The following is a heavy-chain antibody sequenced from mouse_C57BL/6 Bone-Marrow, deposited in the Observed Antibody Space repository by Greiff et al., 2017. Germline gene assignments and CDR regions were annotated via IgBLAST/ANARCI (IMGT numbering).Heavy chain of an antibody. J-gene: IGHJ3*01. D-gene: IGHD1-1*01. CDR3: TREDYYGSSSWFAY. CDR2: IDPETGGT. Sequence: QVHVKQSGAELVRPGASVTLSCKASGYTFTDYEMPWVKQTPVHGLEWIGAIDPETGGTAYNQKFKGKAILTADNSSSTAYMELRSLTSEDSAVYYCTREDYYGSSSWFAYWGQGTLVTVSA. CDR1: GYTFTDYE. V-gene: IGHV1-15*01.